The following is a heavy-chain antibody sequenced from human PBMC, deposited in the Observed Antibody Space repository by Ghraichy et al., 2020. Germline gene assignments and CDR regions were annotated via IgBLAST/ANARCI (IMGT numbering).Heavy chain of an antibody. CDR1: GFTFSSYW. Sequence: GGSLRLSCAASGFTFSSYWMSWVRQAPGKGLEWVANIKQDGSEKYYVDSVKGRFTISRDNAKNSLYLQMNSLRAEDTAVYYCARGSTTVTYLTYFDYWGQGTLVTVSS. D-gene: IGHD4-17*01. J-gene: IGHJ4*02. V-gene: IGHV3-7*01. CDR2: IKQDGSEK. CDR3: ARGSTTVTYLTYFDY.